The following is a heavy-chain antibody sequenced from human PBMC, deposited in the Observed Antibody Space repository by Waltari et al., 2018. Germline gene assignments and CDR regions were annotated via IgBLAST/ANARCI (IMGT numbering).Heavy chain of an antibody. Sequence: VQLVQSGAALTNPGASVNVSCKSSGYTFTRTAINLVREARGQGLEWMGWINTNTGNPTYAQGFTGRFVFSLDTSVSTAYLQISSPKAEDTAVYYCAREERYSDYYYYGMDVWGQGTTVTVSS. V-gene: IGHV7-4-1*02. J-gene: IGHJ6*02. D-gene: IGHD3-9*01. CDR3: AREERYSDYYYYGMDV. CDR2: INTNTGNP. CDR1: GYTFTRTA.